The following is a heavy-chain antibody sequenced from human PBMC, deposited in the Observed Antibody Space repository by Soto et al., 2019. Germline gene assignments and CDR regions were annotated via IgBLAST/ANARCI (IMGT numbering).Heavy chain of an antibody. D-gene: IGHD3-10*01. CDR1: GYTFTSYA. CDR3: ARDRDYYGSGSYYPDDGSYYGMDV. J-gene: IGHJ6*02. CDR2: INAGNGNT. V-gene: IGHV1-3*01. Sequence: ASVKVSCKASGYTFTSYAMHWVRQAPGQRLEWMGWINAGNGNTKYSQKFQGRVTITRDTSASTAYMELSSLRSEDTAVYYCARDRDYYGSGSYYPDDGSYYGMDVWGRGTTVTVSS.